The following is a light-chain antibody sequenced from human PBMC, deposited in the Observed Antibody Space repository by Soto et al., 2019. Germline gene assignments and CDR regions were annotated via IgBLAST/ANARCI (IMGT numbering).Light chain of an antibody. CDR3: QQYNSYRT. Sequence: IQMTQSPSTLPASVGDRVTITCRASQSISIWLAWYQQKPGKAPKLLIYAASILESGVPSRFRGSGSGTEFTLTIRSLQPDDFATYYCQQYNSYRTXGQGTKVDIK. V-gene: IGKV1-5*01. CDR2: AAS. CDR1: QSISIW. J-gene: IGKJ1*01.